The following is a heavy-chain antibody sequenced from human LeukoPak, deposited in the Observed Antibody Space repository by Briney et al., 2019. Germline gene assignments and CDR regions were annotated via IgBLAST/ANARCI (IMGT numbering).Heavy chain of an antibody. Sequence: SQTLSLTCTVSGDSISSGDYYWNWIRQPPGNGLEWIGYIHYSGSTYYNPSLKSRVTISVDTSKNQFSLKLSFVAAADTAVYYCARGIPDYGGNSDAFDIWGQGTMVTVSS. J-gene: IGHJ3*02. V-gene: IGHV4-30-4*01. CDR2: IHYSGST. CDR3: ARGIPDYGGNSDAFDI. D-gene: IGHD4-23*01. CDR1: GDSISSGDYY.